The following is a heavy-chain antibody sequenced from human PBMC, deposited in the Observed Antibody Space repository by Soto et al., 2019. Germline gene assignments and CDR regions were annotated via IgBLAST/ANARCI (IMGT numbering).Heavy chain of an antibody. J-gene: IGHJ3*02. CDR2: IYYSGST. CDR3: ARVWGGAFDI. Sequence: SETLSLTCTFSGGSISSYYWSWIRQPPGKGLEWIGYIYYSGSTNYNPPLKSRVTISVDTSKNQFSLKLSSVTAADTAVYYCARVWGGAFDIWGQGTMVTVS. CDR1: GGSISSYY. D-gene: IGHD3-10*01. V-gene: IGHV4-59*01.